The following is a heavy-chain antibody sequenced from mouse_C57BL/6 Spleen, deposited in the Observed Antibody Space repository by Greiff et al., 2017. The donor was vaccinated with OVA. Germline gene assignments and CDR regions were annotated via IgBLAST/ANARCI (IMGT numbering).Heavy chain of an antibody. J-gene: IGHJ4*01. CDR2: INYDGSST. Sequence: EVKLVESEGGLVQPGRSMKLSCTASGFTFTDYYMAWVRQVPEKGLEWVANINYDGSSTYYLDSLKSRFIISRDNAKNILYLRMSSLKSEDTATYYCAREGPGDAMDYWGQGASVTVSS. CDR1: GFTFTDYY. CDR3: AREGPGDAMDY. V-gene: IGHV5-16*01.